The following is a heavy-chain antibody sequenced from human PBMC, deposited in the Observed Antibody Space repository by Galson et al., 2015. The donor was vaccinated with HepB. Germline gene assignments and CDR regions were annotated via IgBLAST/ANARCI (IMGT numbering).Heavy chain of an antibody. CDR2: INPSGGST. Sequence: SVKVSCKASGYTFTSYYMHWVRQAPGQGLEWMGIINPSGGSTSYAQKFQGRVTMTRDTSTSTVYMELSSLRSEDTAVYYCARPNEGLNIGGYSYGYWGQGTLVTVSS. J-gene: IGHJ4*02. D-gene: IGHD5-18*01. V-gene: IGHV1-46*03. CDR3: ARPNEGLNIGGYSYGY. CDR1: GYTFTSYY.